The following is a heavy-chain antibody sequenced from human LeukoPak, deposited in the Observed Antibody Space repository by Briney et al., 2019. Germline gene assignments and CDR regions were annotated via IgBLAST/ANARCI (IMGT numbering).Heavy chain of an antibody. CDR1: GGSISSYY. J-gene: IGHJ5*02. Sequence: SETLSVTCTVSGGSISSYYWSWIRQPPGKGMECIGYIYYSGSTNYNPSLKSRVTISVDTSKNQFSLKLSSVTAADTAVYYCARVLLSNYDFWSGYSNWFDPWGQGTLVTVSS. CDR3: ARVLLSNYDFWSGYSNWFDP. CDR2: IYYSGST. V-gene: IGHV4-59*01. D-gene: IGHD3-3*01.